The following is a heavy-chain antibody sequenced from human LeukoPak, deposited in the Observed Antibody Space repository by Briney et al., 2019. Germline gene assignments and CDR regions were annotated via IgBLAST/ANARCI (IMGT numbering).Heavy chain of an antibody. Sequence: GPVKVSCKASGDTFTSYGISWVRQAPGQGLEWMGWISAYNGNTNYAQKLQGRVTMTTDTSTSTAYMELRSLRSDDTAVYYCARDLMRMTTVTTPNFDYWGQGTLVTVSS. CDR2: ISAYNGNT. CDR1: GDTFTSYG. V-gene: IGHV1-18*01. D-gene: IGHD4-17*01. CDR3: ARDLMRMTTVTTPNFDY. J-gene: IGHJ4*02.